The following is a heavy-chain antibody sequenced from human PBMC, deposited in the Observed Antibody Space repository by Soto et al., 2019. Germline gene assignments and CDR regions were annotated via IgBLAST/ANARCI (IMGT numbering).Heavy chain of an antibody. J-gene: IGHJ4*02. CDR2: IHHSAGT. D-gene: IGHD3-22*01. CDR3: ARLVYDTRLNYLYLES. CDR1: GVSISRGDW. V-gene: IGHV4-4*02. Sequence: QVLLHESGPGLVKPSGTLSLTCTVSGVSISRGDWWSWVRPAPGKELQWIGEIHHSAGTSSHPSLRSRVSLSVDTSKNQFSLNLKSVTAADTGVYYCARLVYDTRLNYLYLESWGQGLLVTLSS.